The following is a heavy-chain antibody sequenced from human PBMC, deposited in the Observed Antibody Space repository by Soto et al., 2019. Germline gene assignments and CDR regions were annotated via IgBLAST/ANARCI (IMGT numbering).Heavy chain of an antibody. V-gene: IGHV3-30*18. CDR2: ISYDGSNK. CDR1: GFTFSSYG. CDR3: AKVSGSYSFNTRSWLDY. D-gene: IGHD1-26*01. J-gene: IGHJ4*02. Sequence: VQLVESGGGLVQPGGSLRVSCTASGFTFSSYGMHWVRQAPGKGLEWVAVISYDGSNKYYADSVKGRFTISRDNSKNTLYLQMNSLRAEDTAVYYCAKVSGSYSFNTRSWLDYWGQGTLVTVSS.